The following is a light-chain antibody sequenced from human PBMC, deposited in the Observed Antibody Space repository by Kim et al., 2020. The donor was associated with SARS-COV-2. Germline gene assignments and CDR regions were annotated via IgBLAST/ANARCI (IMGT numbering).Light chain of an antibody. V-gene: IGKV1-39*01. Sequence: DIRMTQSPSSLSASVGDRVTITCRASQSITNYLNWYQQKPGKAPNLLIYDASSFQSGVPSRFSGSGSGTDFTLTISRLQPEDFGTYFCQQSYITPFTFGPGTKVDIK. CDR2: DAS. CDR3: QQSYITPFT. J-gene: IGKJ3*01. CDR1: QSITNY.